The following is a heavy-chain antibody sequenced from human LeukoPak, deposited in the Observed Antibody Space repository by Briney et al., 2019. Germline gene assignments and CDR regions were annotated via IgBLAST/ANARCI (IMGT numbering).Heavy chain of an antibody. CDR3: ARDEFGSFGEFSY. CDR2: IWFDGSNK. V-gene: IGHV3-33*01. D-gene: IGHD3-10*01. Sequence: PGGSLRLSCAASGFTFSSYGMHWVRQAPGKGLEWVAVIWFDGSNKYYADSVKGRFTISRDNSKNTVYLQMNSLRSEDTAVYYCARDEFGSFGEFSYWGQGTLVTVSS. J-gene: IGHJ4*02. CDR1: GFTFSSYG.